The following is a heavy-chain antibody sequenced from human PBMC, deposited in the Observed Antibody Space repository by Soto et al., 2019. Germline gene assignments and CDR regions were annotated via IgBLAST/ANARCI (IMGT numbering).Heavy chain of an antibody. CDR2: ISSSSSTI. CDR1: GFTFSSYS. J-gene: IGHJ4*02. CDR3: ARVAAAGIGDFDY. V-gene: IGHV3-48*01. Sequence: EVQLVESGGGLVQPGGSLRLSCAASGFTFSSYSMNWVRQAPGKGLEWVSYISSSSSTIYYADSVKGRFTISRDNAKNSLYLQMNSLRAEDTAVYYCARVAAAGIGDFDYWGQGTLVTVSS. D-gene: IGHD6-13*01.